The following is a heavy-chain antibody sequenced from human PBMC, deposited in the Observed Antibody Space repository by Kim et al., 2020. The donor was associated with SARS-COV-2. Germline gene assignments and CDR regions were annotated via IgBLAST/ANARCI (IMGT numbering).Heavy chain of an antibody. Sequence: AKKFQGRVTITADESTSTAYMELSSLRSEDTAVYYCAREYYDSSGPAAYWGQGTLVTVSS. D-gene: IGHD3-22*01. J-gene: IGHJ4*02. CDR3: AREYYDSSGPAAY. V-gene: IGHV1-69*01.